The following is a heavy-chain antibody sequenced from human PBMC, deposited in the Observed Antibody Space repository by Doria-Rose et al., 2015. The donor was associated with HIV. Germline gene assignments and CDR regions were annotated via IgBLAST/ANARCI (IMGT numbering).Heavy chain of an antibody. Sequence: QVQLQRWGPGLVKPSETLSLTCSVSGGSISHYYWSLIRQPPGKELEYIGDIFYTGSTNYSPSLKSQVSTSIDTSKNKFSLRLSSVTAADTAVYYCARVLSGTYDYWGQGTLVTVSS. CDR2: IFYTGST. CDR3: ARVLSGTYDY. J-gene: IGHJ4*02. CDR1: GGSISHYY. V-gene: IGHV4-59*01. D-gene: IGHD1-26*01.